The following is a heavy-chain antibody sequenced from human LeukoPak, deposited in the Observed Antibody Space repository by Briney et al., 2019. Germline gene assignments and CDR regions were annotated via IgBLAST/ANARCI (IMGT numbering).Heavy chain of an antibody. D-gene: IGHD6-19*01. Sequence: PGGSLRLSCAASGFTFSSYAMSWVRQAPGKGLEWVSAISGSGGSTYYADSVRGRFTISRGNSKNTLYLQMNSLRAEDTAVYYCAKDGKGQWLVSPYYFDYWGQGTLVTVSS. CDR3: AKDGKGQWLVSPYYFDY. CDR2: ISGSGGST. V-gene: IGHV3-23*01. CDR1: GFTFSSYA. J-gene: IGHJ4*02.